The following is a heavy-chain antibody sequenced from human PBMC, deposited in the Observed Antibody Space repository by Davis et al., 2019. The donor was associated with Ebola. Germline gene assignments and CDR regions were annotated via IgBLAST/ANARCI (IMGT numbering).Heavy chain of an antibody. J-gene: IGHJ6*03. CDR3: TADVVPAATRGVYYYYYYMDV. D-gene: IGHD2-2*01. CDR1: GFTLSNAW. CDR2: IKSRTDGGTT. V-gene: IGHV3-15*01. Sequence: GESLKISCVASGFTLSNAWMSWVRQAPGKGLEWVGRIKSRTDGGTTDYAAPVKGRFTVSRDDSKNTLYLQMNSLKTEDTAVYYCTADVVPAATRGVYYYYYYMDVWGKGTTVTVSS.